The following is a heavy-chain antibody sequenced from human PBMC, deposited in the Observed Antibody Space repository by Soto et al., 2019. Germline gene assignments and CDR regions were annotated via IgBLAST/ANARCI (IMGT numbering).Heavy chain of an antibody. D-gene: IGHD2-15*01. CDR3: ARVIECSGGSCPFDY. CDR1: GYTFTSYG. Sequence: ASVKVYCKASGYTFTSYGISWVRQETGQGLEWMGWISAYNGNTNYAQKLQGRVTMTTDTSTSTAYMELRSLRSDDTAVYYCARVIECSGGSCPFDYWGQGTLVTVSS. CDR2: ISAYNGNT. V-gene: IGHV1-18*01. J-gene: IGHJ4*02.